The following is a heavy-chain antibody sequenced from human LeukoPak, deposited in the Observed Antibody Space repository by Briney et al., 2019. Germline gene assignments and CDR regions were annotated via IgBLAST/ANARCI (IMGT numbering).Heavy chain of an antibody. V-gene: IGHV3-23*01. D-gene: IGHD2-15*01. CDR2: ISGSGGST. Sequence: GGSLRLSCAASGFTFSSYAMSWVRQAPGKGLEWVSDISGSGGSTYYADSVKGRFTISRDNSKNTLYLQMNSLRAEDTDVYYCAKVRVYCRCNFDHWAQGTLVTVST. CDR3: AKVRVYCRCNFDH. CDR1: GFTFSSYA. J-gene: IGHJ4*02.